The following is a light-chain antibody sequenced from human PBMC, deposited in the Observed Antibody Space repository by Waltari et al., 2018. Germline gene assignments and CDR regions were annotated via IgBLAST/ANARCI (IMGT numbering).Light chain of an antibody. Sequence: QSALTQPASVSGSPGQSITISCTGTSSDVGGSNYVSWYQQHPGKAPKLMIYEVSNRPSGVSNRFSGSKSGNTASLTISGLQAEDEADYYCSSYTSSSPLVFGGGTKLTVL. CDR1: SSDVGGSNY. V-gene: IGLV2-14*01. CDR2: EVS. CDR3: SSYTSSSPLV. J-gene: IGLJ3*02.